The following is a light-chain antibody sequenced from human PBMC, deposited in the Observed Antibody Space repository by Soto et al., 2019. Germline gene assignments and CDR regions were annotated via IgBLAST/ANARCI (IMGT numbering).Light chain of an antibody. J-gene: IGKJ1*01. CDR3: QQNNNWPRT. Sequence: EVVMTQSPATLSVFPGERATLSCRASQSVSSNLAWYQQRPGQAPRLLIYHASTRATGIPTRFSGSGSGTEFTLTISSLRSEDFAVYYCQQNNNWPRTFGQGTKVEIK. V-gene: IGKV3-15*01. CDR2: HAS. CDR1: QSVSSN.